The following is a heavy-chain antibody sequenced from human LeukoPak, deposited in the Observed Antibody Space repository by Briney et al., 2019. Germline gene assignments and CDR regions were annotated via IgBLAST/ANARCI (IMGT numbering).Heavy chain of an antibody. D-gene: IGHD2-2*01. J-gene: IGHJ4*02. CDR2: IYYSGST. V-gene: IGHV4-30-4*08. CDR1: GGSISSGDYY. CDR3: ARVPYCSNTSCYFFDY. Sequence: SETLSLTCTVSGGSISSGDYYWSWIRQPPGKGLEWIGYIYYSGSTYYNPSLKSRVTISVDTSKNQFSLKLSSVTAADTAVYYCARVPYCSNTSCYFFDYWGQGTLVTVSS.